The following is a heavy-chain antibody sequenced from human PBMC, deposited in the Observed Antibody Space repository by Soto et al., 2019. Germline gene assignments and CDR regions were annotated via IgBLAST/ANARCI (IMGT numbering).Heavy chain of an antibody. V-gene: IGHV4-38-2*01. CDR1: GYSITNGDF. Sequence: PSANLSLNLAVSGYSITNGDFWGWVRQSPGKGLEWIGSIYHSGNTYYNPSLKSRVTISLDTSKNQFSLKLTSVTAEDTAMYYCARVKLAGRDSFHYWGQGTMVTVSS. CDR2: IYHSGNT. J-gene: IGHJ4*02. CDR3: ARVKLAGRDSFHY. D-gene: IGHD3-22*01.